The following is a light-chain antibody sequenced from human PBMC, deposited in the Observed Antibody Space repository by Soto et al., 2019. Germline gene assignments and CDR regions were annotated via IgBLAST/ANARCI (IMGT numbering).Light chain of an antibody. CDR2: KAS. CDR3: QHYNSYSEA. J-gene: IGKJ1*01. CDR1: QTISIW. V-gene: IGKV1-5*03. Sequence: DIQMTQSPSTLSGSVGARVTITCRASQTISIWLAWYQQKPGKAPKLLSYKASTLKSGVPSRFRGSGSGTEFTLTISSLKPDDFETYYCQHYNSYSEAFGQGTKVDIK.